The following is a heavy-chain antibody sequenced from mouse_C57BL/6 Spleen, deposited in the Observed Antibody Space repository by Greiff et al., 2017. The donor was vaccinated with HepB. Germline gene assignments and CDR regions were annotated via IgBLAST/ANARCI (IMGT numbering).Heavy chain of an antibody. Sequence: VHVKQSGAELVRPGASVKLSCTASGFNIKDDYMHWVKQRPEQGLEWIGWIDPENGDTEYASKFQGKATITADTSSNTAYLQLSSLTSEDTAVYYCTLIRPFAYWGQGTLVTVSA. V-gene: IGHV14-4*01. CDR1: GFNIKDDY. CDR2: IDPENGDT. J-gene: IGHJ3*01. CDR3: TLIRPFAY.